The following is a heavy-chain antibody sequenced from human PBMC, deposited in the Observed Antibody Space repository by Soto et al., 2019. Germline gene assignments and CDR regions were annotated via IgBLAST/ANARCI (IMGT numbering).Heavy chain of an antibody. D-gene: IGHD1-1*01. CDR3: ARAPDISWTFDP. V-gene: IGHV4-39*01. Sequence: SETLSLTCTVSGGSISSSSYYWGWIRQPPGKGLEWIGSIYYSGSTYYNPSLKSRVTISVDTSKNQFSLKLSSVTAADTAVYYCARAPDISWTFDPWGQGTRGTVAS. J-gene: IGHJ5*02. CDR1: GGSISSSSYY. CDR2: IYYSGST.